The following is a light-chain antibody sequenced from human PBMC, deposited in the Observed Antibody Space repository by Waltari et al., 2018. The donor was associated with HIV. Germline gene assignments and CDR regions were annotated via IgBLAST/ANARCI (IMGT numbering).Light chain of an antibody. CDR1: SSDTGCYNC. CDR3: SSYSPTNKFYVL. CDR2: EVT. V-gene: IGLV2-8*01. J-gene: IGLJ2*01. Sequence: QSALPQPPSASGSPGQSVTMSCTGPSSDTGCYNCVPWYQQHPGNAPKLIMTEVTKRPSGVPDRCSGSKSGNTASLTVSGLQAEDEAHYYCSSYSPTNKFYVLFGGGTTLTVL.